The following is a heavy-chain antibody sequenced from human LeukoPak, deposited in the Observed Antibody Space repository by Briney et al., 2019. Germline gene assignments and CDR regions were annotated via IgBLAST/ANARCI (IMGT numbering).Heavy chain of an antibody. CDR1: GFTFSSCW. D-gene: IGHD6-19*01. CDR3: ARGDSSGWSFDP. V-gene: IGHV3-7*01. CDR2: IKPDGSGE. Sequence: PGGSLRLSCVASGFTFSSCWMSWVRQAPEKGLEWVANIKPDGSGEFYVDSVKDRFTVSSDNAKNSLYLQMNSLRDEDTAVYYCARGDSSGWSFDPWGQGTLVTVSS. J-gene: IGHJ5*02.